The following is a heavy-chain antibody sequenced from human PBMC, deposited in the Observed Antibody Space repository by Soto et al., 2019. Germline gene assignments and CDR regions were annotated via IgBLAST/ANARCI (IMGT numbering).Heavy chain of an antibody. J-gene: IGHJ6*02. CDR2: ISDSGGRT. CDR1: GFTFNNYA. V-gene: IGHV3-23*01. CDR3: AKDALGDYFYYGMDV. Sequence: EVQLLESGGGLVQPGGSLRLSCAVSGFTFNNYAMNWVRQAPGKGLEWVSSISDSGGRTYYADSVKGRFTIPRDNSKTTLYLQMNSLRAEDTAIYYCAKDALGDYFYYGMDVCGQGTTVTVSS.